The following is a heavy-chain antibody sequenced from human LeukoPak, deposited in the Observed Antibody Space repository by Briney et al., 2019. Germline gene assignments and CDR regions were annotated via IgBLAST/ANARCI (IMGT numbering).Heavy chain of an antibody. J-gene: IGHJ6*04. Sequence: SETLSLTCAVYGGSFGGYYWSWIRQPPGKGLEWIGQVTYSGSANYIPSLKSRVTISVDTSNNQFSLRLSSVTAADTAVYYCARVNNWPSGMDAWGKGSTVTVFS. V-gene: IGHV4-34*01. CDR2: VTYSGSA. CDR3: ARVNNWPSGMDA. CDR1: GGSFGGYY. D-gene: IGHD1-1*01.